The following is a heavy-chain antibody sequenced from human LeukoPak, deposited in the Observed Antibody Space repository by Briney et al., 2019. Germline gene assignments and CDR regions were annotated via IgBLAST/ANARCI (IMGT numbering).Heavy chain of an antibody. CDR3: AKRYIANTGPIDY. J-gene: IGHJ4*02. D-gene: IGHD1-1*01. CDR2: ISGSAQRT. CDR1: GLTFSDYA. Sequence: GGSLRLSCAASGLTFSDYAMSWVRQAPGQGLEWVSGISGSAQRTYYADSVKGRLTISRDNFKRTLYLEMNSLRAEDTAVYYCAKRYIANTGPIDYWGQGTLVTVSS. V-gene: IGHV3-23*01.